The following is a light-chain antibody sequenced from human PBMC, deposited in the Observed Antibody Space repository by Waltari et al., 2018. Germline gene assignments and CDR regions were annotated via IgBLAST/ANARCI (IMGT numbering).Light chain of an antibody. CDR2: DAS. V-gene: IGKV3-15*01. CDR1: QSIMTN. CDR3: QQYHHWST. J-gene: IGKJ4*01. Sequence: IVLTQSPATLPVSPGARGTRSCWASQSIMTNVAWYQQQPGQAPRLLIYDASTRATDTPARFSGSGSGTDFTLTISSLQSEDFAVYYCQQYHHWSTFGGGTKVEI.